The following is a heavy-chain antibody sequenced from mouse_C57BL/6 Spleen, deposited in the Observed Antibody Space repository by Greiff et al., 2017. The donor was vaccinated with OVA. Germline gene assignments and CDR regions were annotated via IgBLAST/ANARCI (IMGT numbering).Heavy chain of an antibody. Sequence: EVKLVESGGGLVKPGGSLKLSCAASGFTFSSYAMSWVRQTPEKRLEWVATISDGGSYTYYPDNVKGRFTISRDNAKNNLYLQMSHLKSEDTAMYYCARDRLPGGYFDVWGTGTTVTVSS. V-gene: IGHV5-4*01. D-gene: IGHD2-10*01. J-gene: IGHJ1*03. CDR2: ISDGGSYT. CDR1: GFTFSSYA. CDR3: ARDRLPGGYFDV.